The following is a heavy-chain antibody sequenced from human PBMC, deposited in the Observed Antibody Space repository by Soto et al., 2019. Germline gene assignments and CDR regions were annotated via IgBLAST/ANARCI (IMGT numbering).Heavy chain of an antibody. CDR1: GFTFSSYA. D-gene: IGHD6-6*01. V-gene: IGHV3-30-3*01. CDR3: AKDAEAARPFYFDY. Sequence: GGSLRLSCAASGFTFSSYAMHWVRQAPGKGLEWVAVISYDGSNKYYADSVKGRFTISRDNSKNTLYLQMNSLRAEDTAVYYCAKDAEAARPFYFDYWGQGTLVTVSS. J-gene: IGHJ4*02. CDR2: ISYDGSNK.